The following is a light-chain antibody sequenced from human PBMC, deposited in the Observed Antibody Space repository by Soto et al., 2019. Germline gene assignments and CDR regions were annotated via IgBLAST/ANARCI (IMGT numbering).Light chain of an antibody. Sequence: DIQMTQSPSTLSASVGDIATITCRASQSISSWLAWYQQKPGKAPKFLIYDVSSLESGVPSRFSGSGSGTEFTLSISSLQPDDFATYYCQQYNGYSWTFGQGTKVDIK. J-gene: IGKJ1*01. CDR1: QSISSW. V-gene: IGKV1-5*01. CDR2: DVS. CDR3: QQYNGYSWT.